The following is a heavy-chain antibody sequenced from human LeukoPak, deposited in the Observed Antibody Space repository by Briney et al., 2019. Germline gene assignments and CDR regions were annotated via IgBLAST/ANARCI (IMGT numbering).Heavy chain of an antibody. V-gene: IGHV1-46*01. Sequence: ASVKISCKTSGYSFSAYYMHWVRQAPGQGLDWMGVINPSGGSTSYALKFQDRVTVSRDTSTSTVCMELSSLRSDDTAVYFCATSGSYHKYYFDYWGQGTLVTVSS. CDR1: GYSFSAYY. D-gene: IGHD1-26*01. J-gene: IGHJ4*02. CDR2: INPSGGST. CDR3: ATSGSYHKYYFDY.